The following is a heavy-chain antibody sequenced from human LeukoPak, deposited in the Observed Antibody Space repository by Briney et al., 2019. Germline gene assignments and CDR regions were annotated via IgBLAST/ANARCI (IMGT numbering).Heavy chain of an antibody. J-gene: IGHJ4*02. V-gene: IGHV1-18*01. CDR1: GYTFKHYA. Sequence: ASVKVSFRASGYTFKHYAISWVRQAPGQGLEWMAWISTYNGDTHYAQKFQGRVTMTTDTSTSTAYMELRSLRSDDTAVYYCARDPSNTSGRYVYFDYWGQGTLVTVSS. CDR2: ISTYNGDT. D-gene: IGHD6-19*01. CDR3: ARDPSNTSGRYVYFDY.